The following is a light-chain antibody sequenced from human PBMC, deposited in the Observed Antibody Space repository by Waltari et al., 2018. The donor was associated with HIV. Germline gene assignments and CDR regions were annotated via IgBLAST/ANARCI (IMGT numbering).Light chain of an antibody. CDR1: RSDVGGSPS. CDR2: EVY. CDR3: SSYGGRDNLV. Sequence: QSVLPQPPSASGSPGQSVTISCSGTRSDVGGSPSVSWYQQHPGKAPKLIIYEVYKRPSGVPARFSGSKSGNTASLTVSGLRPEDEGDYYCSSYGGRDNLVFGAGTKLTVL. J-gene: IGLJ3*02. V-gene: IGLV2-8*01.